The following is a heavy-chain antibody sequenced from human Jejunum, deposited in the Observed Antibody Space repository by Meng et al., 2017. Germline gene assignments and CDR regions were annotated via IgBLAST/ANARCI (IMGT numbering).Heavy chain of an antibody. CDR3: AREGQLMLGLVDY. J-gene: IGHJ4*02. D-gene: IGHD2-2*01. Sequence: QVQLQESGPGLVTPSQTLYLTCTVSGYSISSGSHYWSWIRQQPGKGLEWIGYIYYTGSAYYNPSLERRVTLSVDTSNNQFSLRLNSVTAADTAVYYCAREGQLMLGLVDYWGQGTLVTVSS. V-gene: IGHV4-31*03. CDR2: IYYTGSA. CDR1: GYSISSGSHY.